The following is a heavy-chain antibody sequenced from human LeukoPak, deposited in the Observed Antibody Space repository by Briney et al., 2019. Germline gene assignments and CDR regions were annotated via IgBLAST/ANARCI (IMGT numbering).Heavy chain of an antibody. V-gene: IGHV3-30*02. Sequence: GGSLRLSCAASGFTFSSYGMHWVRQAPGKGLEWVAFIRYDGSNKYYADSVKGRFTISRDNSKNTLYLQMNSLRAEDTAVYYCAKKPPYCSSTSCYYFDYWGQGTLVTVSS. CDR2: IRYDGSNK. D-gene: IGHD2-2*01. J-gene: IGHJ4*02. CDR3: AKKPPYCSSTSCYYFDY. CDR1: GFTFSSYG.